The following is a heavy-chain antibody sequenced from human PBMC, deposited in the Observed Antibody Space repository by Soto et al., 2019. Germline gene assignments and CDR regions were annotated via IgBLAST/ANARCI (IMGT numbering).Heavy chain of an antibody. D-gene: IGHD3-10*01. CDR2: IIPVFGTT. CDR1: GDTFSGYP. V-gene: IGHV1-69*18. J-gene: IGHJ4*02. Sequence: QVQLVQSGAELKKPGSSVKVSCKASGDTFSGYPINWVRQAPGAGLEWMGRIIPVFGTTNDAQRFEGRVTFTADESTNTAYMELRGLLSEDTAVDYCARDGGFGELKYWGPGTLVTVSS. CDR3: ARDGGFGELKY.